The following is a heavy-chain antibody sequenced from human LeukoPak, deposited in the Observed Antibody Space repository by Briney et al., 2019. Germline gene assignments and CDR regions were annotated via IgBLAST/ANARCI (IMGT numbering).Heavy chain of an antibody. Sequence: GGSLRLSCAASGFTFSSYGMHWVRQAPGKGLEWVAVISYDGSNKYYADSVKGRFTISRDSAKNSLYLQMNSLRAEDTAVYYCARVIIVGATGIWGQGTMVTVSS. CDR3: ARVIIVGATGI. CDR2: ISYDGSNK. D-gene: IGHD1-26*01. J-gene: IGHJ3*02. V-gene: IGHV3-30*03. CDR1: GFTFSSYG.